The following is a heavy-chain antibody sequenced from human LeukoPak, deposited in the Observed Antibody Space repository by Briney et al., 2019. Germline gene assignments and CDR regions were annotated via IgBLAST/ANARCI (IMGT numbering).Heavy chain of an antibody. J-gene: IGHJ4*02. D-gene: IGHD2-15*01. CDR3: AKGRCSGVGCDSFHS. Sequence: GGSLRLSCVASGLRFRSYAMNWVRQAPGKGLECISTISDDSSFTYYADSVKGRSAISRDDSKNTLYLQMNNLKVEDTAVYCCAKGRCSGVGCDSFHSWGQGALVTVSS. CDR1: GLRFRSYA. CDR2: ISDDSSFT. V-gene: IGHV3-23*01.